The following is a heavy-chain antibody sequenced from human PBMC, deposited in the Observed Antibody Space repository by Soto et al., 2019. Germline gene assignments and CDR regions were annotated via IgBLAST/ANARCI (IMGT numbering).Heavy chain of an antibody. Sequence: SETLSLTCIVSGGSISSYYWSWIRQPAGKGLEWIGRIYTSGSTNYNPSLKSRVTMSVDTSKNQFSLKLSSVTAADTAVYYCARGTEVSRIAARPQGYYGMDVWGQGTTVTVSS. D-gene: IGHD6-6*01. J-gene: IGHJ6*02. CDR1: GGSISSYY. V-gene: IGHV4-4*07. CDR3: ARGTEVSRIAARPQGYYGMDV. CDR2: IYTSGST.